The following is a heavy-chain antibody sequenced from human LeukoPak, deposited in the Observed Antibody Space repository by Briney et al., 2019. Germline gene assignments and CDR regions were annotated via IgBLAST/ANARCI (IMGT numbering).Heavy chain of an antibody. CDR3: ARDSYYGSGSYYNFDY. Sequence: SETLSLTCTVSGGSISSYYWSWIRQPAGKGLEWIGRIYIRGNTNYNPSLKSRVTISVDTSKNQFSLKLSSVTAADTAVYYCARDSYYGSGSYYNFDYWGQGTLVTVSS. V-gene: IGHV4-4*07. J-gene: IGHJ4*02. CDR2: IYIRGNT. D-gene: IGHD3-10*01. CDR1: GGSISSYY.